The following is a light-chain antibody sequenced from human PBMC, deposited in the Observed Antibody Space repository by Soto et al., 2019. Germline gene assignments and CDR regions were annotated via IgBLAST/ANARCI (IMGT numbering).Light chain of an antibody. J-gene: IGLJ1*01. CDR3: NSYTTSTTYV. CDR2: DVS. V-gene: IGLV2-14*03. Sequence: QSALTQPASVSGSPGQSITISCTGTSSDVGGYNHVYWYQHHPGKAPKLMIYDVSNRPSGVSNRFSGSKSDNTASLTISGLQAEDEADYYCNSYTTSTTYVFGTGTKLTVL. CDR1: SSDVGGYNH.